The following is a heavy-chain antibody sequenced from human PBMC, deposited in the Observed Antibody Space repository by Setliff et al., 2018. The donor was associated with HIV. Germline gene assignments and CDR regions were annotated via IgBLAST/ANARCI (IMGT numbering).Heavy chain of an antibody. CDR3: ATGITMAPDY. D-gene: IGHD1-20*01. V-gene: IGHV4-34*01. CDR2: INHSGST. J-gene: IGHJ4*02. CDR1: Y. Sequence: YWIAWVRQMPGKGLEWIGLINHSGSTNYNPSLKSRVTISVGKSKNQFSLSLSSVTAADTAVYYCATGITMAPDYWGQGTLVTVSS.